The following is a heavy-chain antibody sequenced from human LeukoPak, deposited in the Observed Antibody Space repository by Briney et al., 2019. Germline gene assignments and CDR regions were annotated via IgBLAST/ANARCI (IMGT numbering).Heavy chain of an antibody. Sequence: PGGSLRLSCAASGFTFSSYAMSWVRQAPGKGLEWVSAISGSGGSTYYADSVKGRFTISRDNSKNTLYLQMNSLRAEDTAVYYCAKTRITMIVVVTPAPIDYWGQGTLVTVSS. V-gene: IGHV3-23*01. CDR1: GFTFSSYA. CDR2: ISGSGGST. J-gene: IGHJ4*02. D-gene: IGHD3-22*01. CDR3: AKTRITMIVVVTPAPIDY.